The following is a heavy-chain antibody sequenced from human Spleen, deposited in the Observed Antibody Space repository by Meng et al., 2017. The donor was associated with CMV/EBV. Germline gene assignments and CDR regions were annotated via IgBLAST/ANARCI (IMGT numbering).Heavy chain of an antibody. CDR1: GYTFTGYY. J-gene: IGHJ4*02. CDR2: INPNSGGT. Sequence: ASVQVSCKASGYTFTGYYMHWVRQTPGQGLEWMGWINPNSGGTNYAKKFQGRVTMTRYTSISTASMDLSRLRSDDSAFYYCARYSYAYGVFDYWGQGTLVTVSS. D-gene: IGHD5-18*01. V-gene: IGHV1-2*02. CDR3: ARYSYAYGVFDY.